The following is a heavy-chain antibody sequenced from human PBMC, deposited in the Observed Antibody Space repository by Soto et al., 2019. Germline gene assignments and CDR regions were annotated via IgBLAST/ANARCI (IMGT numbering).Heavy chain of an antibody. CDR3: ASHYDMWSGYLSPVDY. Sequence: QVQLVESGGDLVKPGVSLRLSCSVSGYTFGDYYMSWIRQAPGKGLGWISSIDTSGTKIYYADSVKGRFTITRDNAKNSLYLEMNSLRDEDTAVYYCASHYDMWSGYLSPVDYWGQGTLVTVSS. CDR1: GYTFGDYY. CDR2: IDTSGTKI. V-gene: IGHV3-11*01. J-gene: IGHJ4*02. D-gene: IGHD3-3*01.